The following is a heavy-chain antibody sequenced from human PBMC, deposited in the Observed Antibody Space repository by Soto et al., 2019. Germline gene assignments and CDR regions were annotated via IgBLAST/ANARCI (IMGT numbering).Heavy chain of an antibody. Sequence: PGGSLRLSCAASGFTFSSYEMNWVRQAPGKGLEWVSYISSSGSTIYYADSVKGRFTISRDNAKNSLYLQMNSLRAEDTAVYYRARDGGSYYYYYYGMDVWGQGTTVTVSS. V-gene: IGHV3-48*03. CDR2: ISSSGSTI. CDR3: ARDGGSYYYYYYGMDV. J-gene: IGHJ6*02. CDR1: GFTFSSYE. D-gene: IGHD1-26*01.